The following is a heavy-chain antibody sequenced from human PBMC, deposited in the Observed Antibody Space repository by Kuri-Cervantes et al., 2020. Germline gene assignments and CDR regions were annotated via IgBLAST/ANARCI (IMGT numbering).Heavy chain of an antibody. CDR2: ISCGGDTT. V-gene: IGHV3-23*01. CDR1: GCTFNTYP. Sequence: GEALKLSCAASGCTFNTYPMSWVRQAPGKGLEWVSAISCGGDTTYYAASVKGRFTISRDNSRNTLFLQMSSLSAEDTALYYCAKDFRGDVYNASFWNWGQGTLVTVSS. D-gene: IGHD5-24*01. CDR3: AKDFRGDVYNASFWN. J-gene: IGHJ4*02.